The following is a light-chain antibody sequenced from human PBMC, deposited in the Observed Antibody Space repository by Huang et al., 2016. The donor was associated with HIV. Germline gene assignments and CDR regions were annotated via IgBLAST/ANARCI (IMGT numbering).Light chain of an antibody. Sequence: AIQLTQSPSFLSASVGDRVTITGRASQDITDALAWYQQKPGKPPKVLIYDASSLESGVPSRVSGSGSGADFTLTISSLQPEDFATYYCQQFKNYPLTFGGGTKVEVK. V-gene: IGKV1D-13*01. J-gene: IGKJ4*01. CDR3: QQFKNYPLT. CDR1: QDITDA. CDR2: DAS.